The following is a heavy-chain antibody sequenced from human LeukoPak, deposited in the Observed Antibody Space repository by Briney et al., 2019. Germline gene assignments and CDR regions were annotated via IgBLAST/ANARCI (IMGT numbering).Heavy chain of an antibody. CDR3: ARHRGSSSLFDY. Sequence: SETLSLTCSVSGGSISTNEYYWDWIRQPPGMGLGYIGSIYYSGSTYYNPSLKSRVTISVDTSKNQFSLRLSSVTAADTAVYYCARHRGSSSLFDYWGQGTLVTVSS. D-gene: IGHD6-6*01. CDR2: IYYSGST. V-gene: IGHV4-39*01. J-gene: IGHJ4*02. CDR1: GGSISTNEYY.